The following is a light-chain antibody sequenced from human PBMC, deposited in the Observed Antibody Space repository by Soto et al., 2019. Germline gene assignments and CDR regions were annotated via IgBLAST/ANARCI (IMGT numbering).Light chain of an antibody. Sequence: EIVLTQSPATLSLSPGEGATLSCRASQSVSSFLAWYQQKPGQAPRLLIYDASNRATGIPARFSGSGSGTDFALTISSLEPEDFAVYYCQQRSNWPITVGQGTRLEIK. CDR1: QSVSSF. V-gene: IGKV3-11*01. CDR2: DAS. J-gene: IGKJ5*01. CDR3: QQRSNWPIT.